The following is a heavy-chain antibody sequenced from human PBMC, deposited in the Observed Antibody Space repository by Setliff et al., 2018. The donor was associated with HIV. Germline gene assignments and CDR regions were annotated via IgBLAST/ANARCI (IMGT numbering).Heavy chain of an antibody. V-gene: IGHV1-46*01. J-gene: IGHJ4*02. Sequence: ASVKVSCKASGYTFTTYPMHWVRQAPGQGLEWMGVINTSGGSAGYAEKFRGRVTMTRDTSTNTVYMDLRNLRSEDTAVYYCARSLREYSYGSPDYWGPGTLVTVSS. D-gene: IGHD5-18*01. CDR2: INTSGGSA. CDR3: ARSLREYSYGSPDY. CDR1: GYTFTTYP.